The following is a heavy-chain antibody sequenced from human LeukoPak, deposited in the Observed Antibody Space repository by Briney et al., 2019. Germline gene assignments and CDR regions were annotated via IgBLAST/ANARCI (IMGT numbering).Heavy chain of an antibody. CDR1: GYTLTELS. J-gene: IGHJ4*02. Sequence: ASVKVSCKVSGYTLTELSMHWVRQAPGKGLEWMGGFDPEDGETIYAQKFQGRVTMTEDTSTDTAYMELSSLRSEDTAVYYCATVWTAAAPFDYWGQGTLVTVSS. V-gene: IGHV1-24*01. CDR3: ATVWTAAAPFDY. CDR2: FDPEDGET. D-gene: IGHD6-13*01.